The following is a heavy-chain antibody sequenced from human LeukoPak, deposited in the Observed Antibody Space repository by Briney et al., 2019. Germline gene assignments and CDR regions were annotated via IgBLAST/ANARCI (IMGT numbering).Heavy chain of an antibody. CDR2: ISYDGSNK. Sequence: GGSLRLSCAASGFTFSSYAMHRVRQAPGKGLEWVAVISYDGSNKYYADSVKGRFTISRDNSKNTLYLQMNSLRAEDTAVYYCVVGATTYAFDIWGQGTMVTVSS. CDR3: VVGATTYAFDI. CDR1: GFTFSSYA. J-gene: IGHJ3*02. V-gene: IGHV3-30*04. D-gene: IGHD1-26*01.